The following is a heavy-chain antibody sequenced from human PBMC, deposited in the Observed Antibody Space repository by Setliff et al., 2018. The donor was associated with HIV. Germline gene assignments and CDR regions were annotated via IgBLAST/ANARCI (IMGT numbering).Heavy chain of an antibody. CDR2: TNEDGSEQ. J-gene: IGHJ6*03. CDR3: TSLPYCSGGSCYSPYYYYMDV. V-gene: IGHV3-7*03. CDR1: GLTFSSYW. D-gene: IGHD2-15*01. Sequence: GGSLRLSCAASGLTFSSYWMGWVRQAPGKGLEWVANTNEDGSEQYYVDSVKGRFTISRDDSKSMLYLQMDSLKAKDTAMYYCTSLPYCSGGSCYSPYYYYMDVWGKGTTVTVSS.